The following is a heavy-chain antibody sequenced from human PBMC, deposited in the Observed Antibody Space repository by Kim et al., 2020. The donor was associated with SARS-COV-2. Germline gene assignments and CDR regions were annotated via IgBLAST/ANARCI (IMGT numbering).Heavy chain of an antibody. V-gene: IGHV1-46*01. D-gene: IGHD5-12*01. J-gene: IGHJ4*02. CDR2: INPSGGST. CDR1: GYTFTSYY. CDR3: ARDRPVEMATIRGRLPNDY. Sequence: ASVKVSCKASGYTFTSYYMHWVRQAPGQGLEWMGIINPSGGSTSYAQKFQGRVTMTRDTSTSTVYMELSSLRSEDTAVYYCARDRPVEMATIRGRLPNDYWGQGTLVTVSS.